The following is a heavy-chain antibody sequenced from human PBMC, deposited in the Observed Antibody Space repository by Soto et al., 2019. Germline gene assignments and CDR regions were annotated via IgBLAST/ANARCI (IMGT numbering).Heavy chain of an antibody. CDR2: IIPLFGTA. Sequence: HVQLVQSGAEVKKPESSVKVSCKALGGNFSPYAITCIRLVPGQGLEWLGGIIPLFGTANYSQRFQDRVTITADESTNTVYMEVSRLRSPDTALYFCASGIQLWLRLLEIGYSAWCPGTLVTVSS. CDR1: GGNFSPYA. V-gene: IGHV1-69*12. D-gene: IGHD5-12*01. CDR3: ASGIQLWLRLLEIGYSA. J-gene: IGHJ5*02.